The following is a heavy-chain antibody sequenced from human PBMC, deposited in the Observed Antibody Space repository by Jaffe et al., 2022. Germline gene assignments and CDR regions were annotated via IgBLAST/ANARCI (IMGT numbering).Heavy chain of an antibody. Sequence: QVQLQESGPGLVKPPETLSLTCAVSGYSIDNVYYWGWIRQPPGKGLEWIGSISYSGNTYYNPSLKSRVTVSVDTSKNQFSLRLTSVTAADTAVYYCARLPRYYDILAGYSADYYYYYMDVWGKGTTVTVSS. CDR3: ARLPRYYDILAGYSADYYYYYMDV. D-gene: IGHD3-9*01. CDR1: GYSIDNVYY. V-gene: IGHV4-38-2*01. CDR2: ISYSGNT. J-gene: IGHJ6*03.